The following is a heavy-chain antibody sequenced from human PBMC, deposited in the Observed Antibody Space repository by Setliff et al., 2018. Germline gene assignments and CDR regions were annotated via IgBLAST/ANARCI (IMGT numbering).Heavy chain of an antibody. V-gene: IGHV4-59*01. J-gene: IGHJ4*02. CDR1: GGSISSYY. CDR2: IYYSGST. D-gene: IGHD4-17*01. Sequence: SETLSLTCTVSGGSISSYYWSWIRQPPGKGLEWIGYIYYSGSTNYNPSLKSRVTISVDTSKNQFSLKLGSVTAADTAVYYCARVRYGDHYFDYWGQGTLVTVSS. CDR3: ARVRYGDHYFDY.